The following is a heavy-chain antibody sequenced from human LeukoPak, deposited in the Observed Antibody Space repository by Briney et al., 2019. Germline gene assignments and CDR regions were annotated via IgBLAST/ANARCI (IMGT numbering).Heavy chain of an antibody. J-gene: IGHJ3*02. CDR3: ARVTTVAFDI. Sequence: GGSLRLSCAASGFTFSSYSMNWARQAPGKGLEWVSYISSSSSYIYYADSVKGRFTISRDNAKNSLYLQMNSLRAEDTAVYYCARVTTVAFDIWGQGTMVTVSS. CDR1: GFTFSSYS. CDR2: ISSSSSYI. D-gene: IGHD4-17*01. V-gene: IGHV3-21*05.